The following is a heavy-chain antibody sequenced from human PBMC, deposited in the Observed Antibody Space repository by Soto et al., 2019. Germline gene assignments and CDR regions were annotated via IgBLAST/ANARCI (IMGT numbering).Heavy chain of an antibody. Sequence: PGGSLRLSCAASGFTVSSNYMSWVRQAPGKGLEWVSVIYSGGSTYYADSVKGRFTISRDNSKNTLYPQMNSLRAEDTAVYYCACPGPHTLLPYYYGMDVWGQGTTVTVSS. CDR1: GFTVSSNY. D-gene: IGHD2-15*01. V-gene: IGHV3-53*01. CDR2: IYSGGST. CDR3: ACPGPHTLLPYYYGMDV. J-gene: IGHJ6*02.